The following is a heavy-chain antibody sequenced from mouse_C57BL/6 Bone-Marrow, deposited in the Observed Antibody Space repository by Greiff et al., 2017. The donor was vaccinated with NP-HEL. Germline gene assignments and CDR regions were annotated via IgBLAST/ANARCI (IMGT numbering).Heavy chain of an antibody. CDR2: IDPSDSYT. D-gene: IGHD1-1*01. J-gene: IGHJ4*01. V-gene: IGHV1-69*01. Sequence: QVQLKQPGAELVMPGASVKLSCKASGYTFTSYWMHWVKQRPGQGLEWIGEIDPSDSYTNYNQKFKGKSTLTVDKSSSTAYMQLSSLTSEDSAVYYCARSSLHYYGSSSYAMDYWGQGTSVTVSS. CDR1: GYTFTSYW. CDR3: ARSSLHYYGSSSYAMDY.